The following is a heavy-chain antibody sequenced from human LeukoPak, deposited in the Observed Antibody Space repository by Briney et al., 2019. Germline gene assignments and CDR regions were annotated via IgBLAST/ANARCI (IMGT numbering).Heavy chain of an antibody. CDR2: IYYSGST. J-gene: IGHJ4*02. CDR1: GGSISSGGYY. D-gene: IGHD5-12*01. CDR3: ARDRGPYSGYDSYYFDY. Sequence: SETLSLTCTVSGGSISSGGYYWSWIRQHPGKGLEWIGYIYYSGSTYYNPSLKSRVTISVDTSKDQFSLKLSSVTAADTAVYYCARDRGPYSGYDSYYFDYWGQGTLVTVSS. V-gene: IGHV4-31*03.